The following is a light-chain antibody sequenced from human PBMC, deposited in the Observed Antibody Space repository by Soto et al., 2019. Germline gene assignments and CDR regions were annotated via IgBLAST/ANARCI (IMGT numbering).Light chain of an antibody. CDR2: GAS. CDR3: QQYNNWPPGVT. V-gene: IGKV3-15*01. CDR1: QSVSSN. J-gene: IGKJ1*01. Sequence: EIVMTQSPATLSVSPGERATLSCRASQSVSSNLAWYQQKPGQAPRLLIYGASTRATGIPARFSGSGSGTEFTLTISSLQSEDFAFYYCQQYNNWPPGVTFGQGTKVEIK.